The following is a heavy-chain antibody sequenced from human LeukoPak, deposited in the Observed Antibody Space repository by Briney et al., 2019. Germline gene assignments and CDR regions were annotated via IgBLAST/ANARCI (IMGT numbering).Heavy chain of an antibody. CDR3: ARVSVISGWAFDY. Sequence: SVKVSCKASGGTFSSYAISWVRQAPGQGLEWMGGIIPIFGTANYAQKFQGRVTITADKSTSTAYMELSSLRSEDTAVYHCARVSVISGWAFDYWGQGTLVTVSS. V-gene: IGHV1-69*06. CDR2: IIPIFGTA. D-gene: IGHD6-19*01. CDR1: GGTFSSYA. J-gene: IGHJ4*02.